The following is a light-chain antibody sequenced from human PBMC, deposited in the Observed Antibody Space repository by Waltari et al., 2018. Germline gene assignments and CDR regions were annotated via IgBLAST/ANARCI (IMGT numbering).Light chain of an antibody. Sequence: DIQMTQSPSTLSASVGDRVTITCRASQSISSWLAWYQQKPGKAPKLLIHDASSLESGVPSRFSGSGSGTEFTLTISSLQPDDFATYYCQQYNSYSPDWTFGQGTKVEIK. CDR1: QSISSW. V-gene: IGKV1-5*01. CDR2: DAS. CDR3: QQYNSYSPDWT. J-gene: IGKJ1*01.